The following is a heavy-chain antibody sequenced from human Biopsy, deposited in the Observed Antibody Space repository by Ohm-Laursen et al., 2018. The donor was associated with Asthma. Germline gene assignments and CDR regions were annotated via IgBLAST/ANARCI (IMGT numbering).Heavy chain of an antibody. CDR2: ISFDGSNK. CDR1: GFAFSNYG. V-gene: IGHV3-30*18. D-gene: IGHD1-26*01. CDR3: AKDVFPGWELRRGPDS. Sequence: SLRLSCAASGFAFSNYGMHWVRQAPGKGLDWVAVISFDGSNKNYTDSVKGRFTISRDNSRNTLHLQMNSLRAEDTAVYYCAKDVFPGWELRRGPDSWGQGTLVTVSS. J-gene: IGHJ4*02.